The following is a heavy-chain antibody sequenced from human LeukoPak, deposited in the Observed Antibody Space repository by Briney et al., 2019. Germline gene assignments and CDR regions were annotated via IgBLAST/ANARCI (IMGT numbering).Heavy chain of an antibody. V-gene: IGHV4-61*02. Sequence: SQTLSLTCTVSGGSISSGSYYWSWIRQPAGKGLEWIGRIYTSGSTNYNPSLKSRVTISVDTSKNRFSLKLSSVTAADTAVYYCARGITTVTTNWFDPWGQGTLVTVSS. CDR2: IYTSGST. CDR3: ARGITTVTTNWFDP. CDR1: GGSISSGSYY. J-gene: IGHJ5*02. D-gene: IGHD4-11*01.